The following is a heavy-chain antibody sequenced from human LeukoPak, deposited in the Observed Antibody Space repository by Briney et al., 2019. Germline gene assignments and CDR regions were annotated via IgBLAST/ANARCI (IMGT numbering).Heavy chain of an antibody. D-gene: IGHD3-10*01. J-gene: IGHJ4*02. CDR2: IYWNDDK. CDR1: GFSLSTSGVG. Sequence: SGPTLVKPTQTLTLTCTFSGFSLSTSGVGVGWIRQPPGKALEWLALIYWNDDKRYSPSLKSRLTITKDTSKNQVVLTMTDMDPVDTATYYCATHYSLSLFDYWGQGTLVTVSS. CDR3: ATHYSLSLFDY. V-gene: IGHV2-5*01.